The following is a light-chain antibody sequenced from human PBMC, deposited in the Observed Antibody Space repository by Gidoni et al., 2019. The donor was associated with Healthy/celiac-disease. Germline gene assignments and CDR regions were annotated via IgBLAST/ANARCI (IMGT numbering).Light chain of an antibody. J-gene: IGKJ1*01. CDR3: QQYNNWLTWT. CDR1: QSVSSN. CDR2: GAS. Sequence: EIVMMQSPATLSVAPGESATLSCRASQSVSSNLAWYQQKPGQAPRLLIYGASTRATGIPARFSGSGSGTEFTLTISSLQSEDFAVYYCQQYNNWLTWTFGQGTKVEIK. V-gene: IGKV3-15*01.